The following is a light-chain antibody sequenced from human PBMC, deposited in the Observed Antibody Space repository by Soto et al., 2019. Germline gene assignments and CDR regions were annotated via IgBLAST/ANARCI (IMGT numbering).Light chain of an antibody. CDR2: YSS. V-gene: IGKV3-15*01. CDR3: QQYNNWPS. J-gene: IGKJ1*01. CDR1: QSVGRN. Sequence: VMTQSPATLSVSPGDRATLSFRASQSVGRNLAWYQQRPGQAPRLLMYYSSTRATGVPARFTGSGSGTDFTLTISSLQSEDFALYFCQQYNNWPSFGQGTKVDIK.